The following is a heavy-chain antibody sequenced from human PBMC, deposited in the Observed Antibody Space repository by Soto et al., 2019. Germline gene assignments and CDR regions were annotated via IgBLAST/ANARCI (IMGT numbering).Heavy chain of an antibody. CDR3: ASHTSSFAYYFHGMDI. J-gene: IGHJ6*02. V-gene: IGHV4-39*01. CDR1: GGSIISSDFF. D-gene: IGHD2-2*01. CDR2: IYFGGST. Sequence: QLQLQESGPGLVRPSETLSLTCTVYGGSIISSDFFWGWIRQPPGKGPEWIGGIYFGGSTFYNPSLKSRVTIAVYTSESPCSLTLNSVTAADTAVYYCASHTSSFAYYFHGMDIWGQGTAVNVSS.